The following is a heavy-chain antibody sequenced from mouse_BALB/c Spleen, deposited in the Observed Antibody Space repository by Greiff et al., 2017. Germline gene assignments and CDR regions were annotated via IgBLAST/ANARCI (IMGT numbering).Heavy chain of an antibody. Sequence: EVQLVESGGGLVQPGESLKLSCESSEYEFPSHDMSWVRKTPEKRLELVAAINSDGGSTNYPDTMERRFIISRDNTKKTLYLQMSSLRSEDTALFDCARDIGTTVAMDYWGQGTSVTVSS. CDR1: EYEFPSHD. D-gene: IGHD2-14*01. CDR3: ARDIGTTVAMDY. CDR2: INSDGGST. V-gene: IGHV5-2*01. J-gene: IGHJ4*01.